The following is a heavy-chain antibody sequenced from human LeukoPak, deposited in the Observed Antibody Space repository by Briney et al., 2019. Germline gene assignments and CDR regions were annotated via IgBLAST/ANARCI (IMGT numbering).Heavy chain of an antibody. CDR2: IKQDGSEK. V-gene: IGHV3-7*01. CDR1: GFTFSNYW. J-gene: IGHJ6*03. D-gene: IGHD3-3*01. CDR3: ARRGRHVFWSGFHYYYYYYMDV. Sequence: PGGSLRLSCEASGFTFSNYWMSWVRQPPGKGLEWVATIKQDGSEKYYVDSVKGRFTISRDNAKNSLYLQMNSLRSEDTAVYYCARRGRHVFWSGFHYYYYYYMDVWGKGTTVTVSS.